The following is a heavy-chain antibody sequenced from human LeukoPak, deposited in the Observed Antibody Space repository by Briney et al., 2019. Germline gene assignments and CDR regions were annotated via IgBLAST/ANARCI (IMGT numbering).Heavy chain of an antibody. CDR3: ARDESSPRAHFDY. Sequence: TGGSLRLSCAASGFTLSSYEMNWVRQAPGKGLEWVSYISSSGSTIYYADSVKGRFTISRDNAKNSLYLQMNSLRAEDTAVYYCARDESSPRAHFDYWGQGTLVTVSS. CDR2: ISSSGSTI. D-gene: IGHD6-13*01. V-gene: IGHV3-48*03. J-gene: IGHJ4*02. CDR1: GFTLSSYE.